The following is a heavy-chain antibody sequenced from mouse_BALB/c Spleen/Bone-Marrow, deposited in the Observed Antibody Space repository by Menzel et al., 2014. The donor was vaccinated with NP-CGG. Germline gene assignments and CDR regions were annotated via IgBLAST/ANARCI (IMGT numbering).Heavy chain of an antibody. J-gene: IGHJ2*01. CDR2: IHPNSGNT. V-gene: IGHV1S130*01. CDR1: GYTFTSPW. Sequence: QVQLQQSGSVLVRPGASVKPSCKASGYTFTSPWMHWAKQRPGQGLEWIGKIHPNSGNTNYNEKFKGKATLTVDTSSSTAYVDLRSLTSEDSAVYYCARHYRYAYYFDYWGQGTTLTVSS. CDR3: ARHYRYAYYFDY. D-gene: IGHD2-14*01.